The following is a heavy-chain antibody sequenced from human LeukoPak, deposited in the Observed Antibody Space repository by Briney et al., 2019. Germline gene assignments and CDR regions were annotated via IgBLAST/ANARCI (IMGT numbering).Heavy chain of an antibody. CDR2: IKQDGSEK. J-gene: IGHJ6*03. D-gene: IGHD3-10*01. Sequence: GGSLRLSCAASGFTFNNYAMSWVRQAPGKGLEWVANIKQDGSEKYYVDSVKGRFTISRDNAKNSLYLQMNSLRAEDTAVYYCARAYYGSGSYYTTDYYMDVWGKGTTVTVSS. CDR3: ARAYYGSGSYYTTDYYMDV. CDR1: GFTFNNYA. V-gene: IGHV3-7*04.